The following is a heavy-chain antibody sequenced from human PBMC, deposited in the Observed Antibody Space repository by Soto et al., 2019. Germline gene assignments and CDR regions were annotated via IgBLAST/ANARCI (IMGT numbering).Heavy chain of an antibody. CDR3: AKDRQQWLVLWFDP. CDR1: GYTFTSYG. D-gene: IGHD6-19*01. Sequence: ASVKVSCKASGYTFTSYGISWVRQAPGQGLEWMGWISAYNGNTNYAQKLQGRVTMTTDTSTSTAYMELRSLRSDDTAVYYCAKDRQQWLVLWFDPWGQGTLVTVSS. V-gene: IGHV1-18*04. J-gene: IGHJ5*02. CDR2: ISAYNGNT.